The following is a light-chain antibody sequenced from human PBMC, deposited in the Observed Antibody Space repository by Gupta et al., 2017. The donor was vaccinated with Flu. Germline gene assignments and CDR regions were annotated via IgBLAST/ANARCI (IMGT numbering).Light chain of an antibody. Sequence: QSALTQPPSASGSPGQSVTISCTGISSDVGYYNYVSWYQQHPGKAPKLMLYEVSKRPSGVPDRFSGSKSGNTASLTVSGLQAEEEAAYYCTSYAGRKSLVFGGGTKLTVL. J-gene: IGLJ2*01. V-gene: IGLV2-8*01. CDR3: TSYAGRKSLV. CDR2: EVS. CDR1: SSDVGYYNY.